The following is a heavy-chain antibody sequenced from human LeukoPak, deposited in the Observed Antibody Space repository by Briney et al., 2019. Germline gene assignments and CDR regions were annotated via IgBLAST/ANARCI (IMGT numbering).Heavy chain of an antibody. V-gene: IGHV3-23*01. D-gene: IGHD2/OR15-2a*01. CDR1: GFTFSNYA. CDR3: AKAYLPRDFYFDMDV. CDR2: ISSSGSSI. J-gene: IGHJ6*03. Sequence: GGSLRLSCAASGFTFSNYAMTWVRQAPGKGLEWVSSISSSGSSICHADSVKGRFTTSRDNSKNTLYLQMNRLRAEDTAVYYCAKAYLPRDFYFDMDVWGKGTTVAVSS.